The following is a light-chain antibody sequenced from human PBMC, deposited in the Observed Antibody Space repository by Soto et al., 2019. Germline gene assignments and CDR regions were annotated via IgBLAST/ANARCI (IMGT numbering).Light chain of an antibody. CDR3: QQYNNWPPWT. Sequence: EIVLTQSPGTLSLSPGERATVSCRASESVTSSYLDWYQQKPGQAPRLLIYGASSRATDIPDRFSGSGSGTDFTLTISSLQSEDFAVYYCQQYNNWPPWTFGQGTKVEIK. CDR1: ESVTSSY. J-gene: IGKJ1*01. V-gene: IGKV3-20*01. CDR2: GAS.